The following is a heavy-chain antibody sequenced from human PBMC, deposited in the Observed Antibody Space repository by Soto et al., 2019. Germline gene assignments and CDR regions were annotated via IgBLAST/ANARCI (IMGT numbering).Heavy chain of an antibody. J-gene: IGHJ5*02. Sequence: QVQLVQSGAEVKKPGSSVKVSCKASGGTFSSYTISWVRQAPGQGLEWMGRIIPILGIANYAQKFQGRVTITADKSTSTAYMELSSLRSEDTAVYYCARSITMVRGVIPQVDDWFDTWGQGPLVIVSS. CDR3: ARSITMVRGVIPQVDDWFDT. V-gene: IGHV1-69*02. CDR1: GGTFSSYT. D-gene: IGHD3-10*01. CDR2: IIPILGIA.